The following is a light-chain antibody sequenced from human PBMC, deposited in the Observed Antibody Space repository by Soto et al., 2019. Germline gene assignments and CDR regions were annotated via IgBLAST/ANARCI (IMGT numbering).Light chain of an antibody. V-gene: IGKV1-5*03. CDR2: KAS. Sequence: DIQMTQSPSTLSASVGDRVTITCRASQSISDWLAWYQQKPGKAPNLLIYKASSLESGVPSRFSGSGSGTDFTLTISSLQPDDFATYYCQQYNSYSRTFGQGTKVEV. J-gene: IGKJ1*01. CDR1: QSISDW. CDR3: QQYNSYSRT.